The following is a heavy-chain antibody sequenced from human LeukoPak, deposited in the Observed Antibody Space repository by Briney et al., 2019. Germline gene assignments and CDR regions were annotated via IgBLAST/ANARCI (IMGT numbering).Heavy chain of an antibody. J-gene: IGHJ5*02. CDR2: IYTSGST. CDR3: ARLDQVYDYDILTGPALESDGWFDP. D-gene: IGHD3-9*01. Sequence: SETLSLTCTVSGGSISSYYWSWIRQPPGKGLEWIGYIYTSGSTNYNPSLKSRVTISVDTSKNQFSLKLSSVTAADTAVYYCARLDQVYDYDILTGPALESDGWFDPWGQGTLVTVSS. CDR1: GGSISSYY. V-gene: IGHV4-4*09.